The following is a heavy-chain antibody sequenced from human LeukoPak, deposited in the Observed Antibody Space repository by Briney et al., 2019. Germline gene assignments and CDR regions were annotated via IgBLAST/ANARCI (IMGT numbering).Heavy chain of an antibody. D-gene: IGHD2-2*01. CDR1: GYTFTCYY. V-gene: IGHV1-2*02. CDR2: INPNSGGT. Sequence: ASVKVSCKASGYTFTCYYIHWVRQAPGQGLEWMGWINPNSGGTYYAQKFQGRVTMTRDTSISTAYMELSRLRSDDTALYYCARASSRYCSTTTCYFDWFDPWGQGALVTVYS. J-gene: IGHJ5*02. CDR3: ARASSRYCSTTTCYFDWFDP.